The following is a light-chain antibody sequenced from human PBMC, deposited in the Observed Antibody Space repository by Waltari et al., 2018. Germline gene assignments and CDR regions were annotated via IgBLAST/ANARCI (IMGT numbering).Light chain of an antibody. Sequence: QSALTQPRSVSGSPGQSVTIPCTGTISDCGGYYYVSWYPQHPGKAPKLMIYDVSKRPSGVPDRFSGSKSGNTASLTISGLQAEDEADYYCCSYAGSYTLVFGGGTKLTVL. V-gene: IGLV2-11*01. CDR1: ISDCGGYYY. CDR3: CSYAGSYTLV. J-gene: IGLJ2*01. CDR2: DVS.